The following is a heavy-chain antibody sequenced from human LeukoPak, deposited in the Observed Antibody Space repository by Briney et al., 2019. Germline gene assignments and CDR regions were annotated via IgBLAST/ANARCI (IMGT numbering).Heavy chain of an antibody. CDR2: INHSGST. CDR3: ARAEPSALLAFDI. V-gene: IGHV4-34*01. D-gene: IGHD1-14*01. Sequence: SETLSLTCAVYGGSFSGYYWSWIRQPPGKGLEWIGEINHSGSTNYNPSLKSRVAISVDTSKNQFSLKLSSVTAADTAVYYCARAEPSALLAFDIWGQGTMVTVSS. J-gene: IGHJ3*02. CDR1: GGSFSGYY.